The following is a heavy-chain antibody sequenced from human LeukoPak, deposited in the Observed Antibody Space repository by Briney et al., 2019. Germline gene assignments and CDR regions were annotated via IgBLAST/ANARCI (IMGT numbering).Heavy chain of an antibody. Sequence: GGSLRLSCAASGFTFSSYSMNWVRQAPGKGLEWVSVIYSGGSTYYADSVKGRFTISRDNSKNTLYLQMNSLRAEDTAVYYCASRIVGATLTDYWGQGTLVTVSS. CDR3: ASRIVGATLTDY. V-gene: IGHV3-53*01. CDR2: IYSGGST. J-gene: IGHJ4*02. D-gene: IGHD1-26*01. CDR1: GFTFSSYS.